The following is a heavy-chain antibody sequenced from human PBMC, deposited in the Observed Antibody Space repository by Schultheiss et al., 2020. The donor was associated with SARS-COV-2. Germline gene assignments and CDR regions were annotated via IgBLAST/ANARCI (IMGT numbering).Heavy chain of an antibody. D-gene: IGHD4/OR15-4a*01. CDR3: ARVGGAAANNWFDP. V-gene: IGHV4-59*08. CDR1: GGSISSSY. CDR2: IYYSGST. Sequence: SETLSLTCTVSGGSISSSYWSWIRQPPGKGLEWIGYIYYSGSTYYNPSLKSRVTISVDTSKNQISLKLRSVTAADTAVFYCARVGGAAANNWFDPWGQGTLVTVSS. J-gene: IGHJ5*02.